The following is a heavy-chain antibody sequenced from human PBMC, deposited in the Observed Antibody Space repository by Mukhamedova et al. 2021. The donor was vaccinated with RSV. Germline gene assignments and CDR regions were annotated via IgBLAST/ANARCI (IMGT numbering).Heavy chain of an antibody. D-gene: IGHD6-19*01. Sequence: GRFTISRDNAKNSLYLQMNSLRAEDTALYHCARGHNSGWYLVYFDYWGRGTLVTVSS. CDR3: ARGHNSGWYLVYFDY. J-gene: IGHJ4*02. V-gene: IGHV3-20*01.